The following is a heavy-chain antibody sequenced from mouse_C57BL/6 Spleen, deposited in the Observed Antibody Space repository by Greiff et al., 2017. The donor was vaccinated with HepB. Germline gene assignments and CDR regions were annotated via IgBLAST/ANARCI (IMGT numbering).Heavy chain of an antibody. J-gene: IGHJ3*01. CDR1: GFTFSDYG. Sequence: EVKVVESGGGLVKPGGSLKLSCAASGFTFSDYGMHWVRQAPEKGLEWVAYISSGSSTIYYADTVKGRFTISRDNAKNTLFLQMTSLRSEDTAMYYCARPDWDAWFAYWGQGTLVTVSA. CDR2: ISSGSSTI. CDR3: ARPDWDAWFAY. V-gene: IGHV5-17*01. D-gene: IGHD4-1*01.